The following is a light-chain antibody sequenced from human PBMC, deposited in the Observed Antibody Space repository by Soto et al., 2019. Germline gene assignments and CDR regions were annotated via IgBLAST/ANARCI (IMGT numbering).Light chain of an antibody. J-gene: IGKJ1*01. CDR1: QGINGH. CDR3: QQLDNYPRT. V-gene: IGKV1-9*01. CDR2: SAS. Sequence: DIQSTQSPSFLSAFAGDRVIITCRASQGINGHIAWHQQRPGKAPKHLISSASTLQSGVPSRFSGSGSGTDFPLTISSLQPEDFATYYCQQLDNYPRTFGQGTKVDIK.